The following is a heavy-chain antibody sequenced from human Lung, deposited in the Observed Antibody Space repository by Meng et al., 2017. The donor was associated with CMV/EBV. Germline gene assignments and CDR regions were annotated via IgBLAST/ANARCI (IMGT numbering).Heavy chain of an antibody. CDR3: ARGAYTVTSFAEGRFDP. Sequence: GESXKISCAASGFTFSDYYMSWIRQAPGQGLEWVSHISPSGSTRYYADSVKGRFTISRDNADNSLYLQMSSLRAEDTATYYCARGAYTVTSFAEGRFDPWXQGIXVTVSS. CDR2: ISPSGSTR. D-gene: IGHD4-11*01. CDR1: GFTFSDYY. V-gene: IGHV3-11*01. J-gene: IGHJ5*02.